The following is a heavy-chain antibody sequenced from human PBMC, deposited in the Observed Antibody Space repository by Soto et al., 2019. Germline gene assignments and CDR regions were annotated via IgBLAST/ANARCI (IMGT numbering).Heavy chain of an antibody. CDR3: AKDPFPRHYDILTGSSY. D-gene: IGHD3-9*01. CDR2: ISGSGGST. J-gene: IGHJ4*02. Sequence: EVQLLESGGGLVQPGGSLRLSCAASGFTFSSYAMSWVRQAPGKGLEWVSAISGSGGSTYYADSVKGRFTISRDNSKNTLYLQMNSLRAEDTAVYYCAKDPFPRHYDILTGSSYWGQGTLVTVSS. V-gene: IGHV3-23*01. CDR1: GFTFSSYA.